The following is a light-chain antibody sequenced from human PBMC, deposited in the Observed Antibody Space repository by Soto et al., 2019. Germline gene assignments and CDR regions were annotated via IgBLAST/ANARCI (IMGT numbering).Light chain of an antibody. CDR2: EVT. Sequence: QSVLTQPPSASGSLGQSVTISCTGTSSDVGGYNYVSWHQQHPGKAPKVMIYEVTKRPTGVPDRFSGSKSGNTASLTVSGLQAEDGADYYCSSFAGGGNPVLLGGGTKLTVL. V-gene: IGLV2-8*01. CDR1: SSDVGGYNY. CDR3: SSFAGGGNPVL. J-gene: IGLJ2*01.